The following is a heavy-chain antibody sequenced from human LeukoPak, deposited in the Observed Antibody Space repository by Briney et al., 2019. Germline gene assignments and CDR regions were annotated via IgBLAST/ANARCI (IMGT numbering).Heavy chain of an antibody. J-gene: IGHJ4*02. D-gene: IGHD6-19*01. V-gene: IGHV4-34*01. CDR2: INHSGST. CDR1: GGSFSGYY. CDR3: ARGISSGWYEPFDY. Sequence: SETLSLTCAVYGGSFSGYYWSWIRQPPGKGLEWIGEINHSGSTNYNPSLKSRVTISVDTSKNQFSLKLSSVTAADTAVYYCARGISSGWYEPFDYWGQGTLVTVS.